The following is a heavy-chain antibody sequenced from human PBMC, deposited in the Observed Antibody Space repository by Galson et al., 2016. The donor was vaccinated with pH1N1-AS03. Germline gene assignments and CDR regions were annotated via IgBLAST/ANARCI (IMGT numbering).Heavy chain of an antibody. CDR3: ARAVGGGDSF. Sequence: SLRLSCAASGFTFSSYWMTWVRQAPGKGLEWVANIKHDGSVEYYVDSVKGRFTISRDNAKNPLYLQMNSLRDEDTAVYYCARAVGGGDSFWGQGTLVTVSA. CDR2: IKHDGSVE. D-gene: IGHD4-23*01. J-gene: IGHJ4*02. V-gene: IGHV3-7*01. CDR1: GFTFSSYW.